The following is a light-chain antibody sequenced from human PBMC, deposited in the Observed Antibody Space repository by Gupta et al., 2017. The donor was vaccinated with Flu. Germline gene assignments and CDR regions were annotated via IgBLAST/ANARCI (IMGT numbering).Light chain of an antibody. Sequence: QSALTQPASASASPGQSITISCLGSNGDIGSYYLVSLYQQRPGKAPKLLIYEASQRAAGISDRFSASKSGSTASLTISELQEDDDADYYCSSYAFCDTWVFGGGTKLTVL. CDR3: SSYAFCDTWV. V-gene: IGLV2-23*01. CDR1: NGDIGSYYL. CDR2: EAS. J-gene: IGLJ3*02.